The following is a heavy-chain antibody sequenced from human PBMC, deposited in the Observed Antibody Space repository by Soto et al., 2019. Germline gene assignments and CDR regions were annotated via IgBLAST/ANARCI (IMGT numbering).Heavy chain of an antibody. V-gene: IGHV2-70*11. Sequence: SGPTLVNPTQTLTLTCTFSGFSLSTSGVDVGWIRQPPGKALEWLARIHWNDNKYYSTSLKTRLSISKDTSKNQVVLTMTNMDPGDTATYYCARISFRGGADCFLGHYDYWGQGPRVPVSS. CDR2: IHWNDNK. J-gene: IGHJ4*02. D-gene: IGHD2-21*02. CDR1: GFSLSTSGVD. CDR3: ARISFRGGADCFLGHYDY.